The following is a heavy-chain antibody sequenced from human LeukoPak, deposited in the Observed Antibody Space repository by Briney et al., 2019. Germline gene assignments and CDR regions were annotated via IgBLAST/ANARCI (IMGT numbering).Heavy chain of an antibody. CDR1: GGSFSGYY. V-gene: IGHV4-34*01. J-gene: IGHJ3*02. Sequence: PSETLSLTCAVYGGSFSGYYWSWIRQPPGKGLEWIGYIYYSGSTYYNPSLKSRVTISVDTSKNQFSLKLSSVTAADTAVYYCARDPLQRSFFVAVPAASHAFDIWGQGTMVTVSS. D-gene: IGHD2-2*01. CDR2: IYYSGST. CDR3: ARDPLQRSFFVAVPAASHAFDI.